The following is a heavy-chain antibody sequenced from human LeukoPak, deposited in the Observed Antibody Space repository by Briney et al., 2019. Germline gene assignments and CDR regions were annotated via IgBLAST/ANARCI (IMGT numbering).Heavy chain of an antibody. CDR1: GASFTDYY. J-gene: IGHJ5*02. Sequence: SETLSLTCTVSGASFTDYYWSWIRQAPGEGWEWISYIHHSGNSDYNPSLRSRVTTSLDTSKNQFSLNLISVTAADTAVYYCTRGHWGLQSWSQGTLVTVSS. CDR2: IHHSGNS. D-gene: IGHD7-27*01. CDR3: TRGHWGLQS. V-gene: IGHV4-59*01.